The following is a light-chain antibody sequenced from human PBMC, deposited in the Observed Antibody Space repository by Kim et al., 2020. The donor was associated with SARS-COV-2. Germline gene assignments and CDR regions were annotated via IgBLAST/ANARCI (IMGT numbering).Light chain of an antibody. Sequence: QSITISCTGTSSDVGNYNLVSWYQQHPGKAPKLMIYEDTKRPSGLSNRFSGSKSGNTASLTISGLQAEDEADYYCCSYAGSSTWVFGGGTELTVL. V-gene: IGLV2-23*01. J-gene: IGLJ3*02. CDR2: EDT. CDR1: SSDVGNYNL. CDR3: CSYAGSSTWV.